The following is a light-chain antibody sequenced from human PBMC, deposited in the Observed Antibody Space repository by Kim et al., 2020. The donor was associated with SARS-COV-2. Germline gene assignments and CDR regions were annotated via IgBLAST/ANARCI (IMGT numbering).Light chain of an antibody. CDR2: GAS. CDR3: EQYQNWPVT. J-gene: IGKJ1*01. Sequence: VYPGERATLSCRAGQSVGTVLAWYQQKPGQAPRLLIYGASTRATGIPARFSGSGSGTEFTLTISSLQSEDFAVYYCEQYQNWPVTFGQGTKVDIK. V-gene: IGKV3-15*01. CDR1: QSVGTV.